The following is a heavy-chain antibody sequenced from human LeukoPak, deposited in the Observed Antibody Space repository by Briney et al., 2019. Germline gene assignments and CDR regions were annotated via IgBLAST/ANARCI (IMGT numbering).Heavy chain of an antibody. CDR2: TYYRSKWYY. D-gene: IGHD1-26*01. Sequence: SQTLSLTCAISGDSVSSNTAAWNWIRQSPSRGLEWLGRTYYRSKWYYDYAVAVKSRISINPDTSKNQFSLQLSSVTPEDAAVYYCARDPVGGSTIFDYWGQGTLVTVSS. J-gene: IGHJ4*02. CDR1: GDSVSSNTAA. V-gene: IGHV6-1*01. CDR3: ARDPVGGSTIFDY.